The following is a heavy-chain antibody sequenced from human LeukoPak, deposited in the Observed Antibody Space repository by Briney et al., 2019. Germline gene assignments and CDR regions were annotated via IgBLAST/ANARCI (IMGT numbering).Heavy chain of an antibody. J-gene: IGHJ4*02. CDR2: ISGNGAGT. V-gene: IGHV3-23*01. CDR3: AREDSSMVLSLDY. CDR1: AFTFSRDD. Sequence: GGSLRLSCAASAFTFSRDDMAWVRQPPGKRPEWISSISGNGAGTHFIDSVRGRFIISRDNSKNTVYLQMNSLRAEDTAIYYCAREDSSMVLSLDYWGQGTLVTVSS. D-gene: IGHD5-18*01.